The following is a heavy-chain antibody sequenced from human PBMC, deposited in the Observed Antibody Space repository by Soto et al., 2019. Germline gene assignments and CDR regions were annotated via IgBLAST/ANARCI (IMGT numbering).Heavy chain of an antibody. CDR2: IIPIFGTA. CDR3: ARDPPMTAVGTPGAFDI. D-gene: IGHD4-17*01. V-gene: IGHV1-69*12. CDR1: GGTFSSYA. Sequence: QVQLVQSGAEVKKPGSSVKVSCKASGGTFSSYAISWVRQAPGQGLEWMGGIIPIFGTANYAQKFQGRVTITADESTSTAYMELSSLRSEDTAVYYCARDPPMTAVGTPGAFDIWGQGTMVTVSS. J-gene: IGHJ3*02.